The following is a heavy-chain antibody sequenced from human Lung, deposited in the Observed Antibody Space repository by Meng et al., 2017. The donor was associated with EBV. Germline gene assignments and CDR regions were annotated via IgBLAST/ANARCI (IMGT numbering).Heavy chain of an antibody. CDR3: AKGKPVDY. Sequence: VPRGGVGGGVVQPGRSLSLSCLASGLAFSDSGMHWVRQAPGKGLEWVAVIFYDGSMKYYGDSVRGRFTISRDNPKNTVYLQMNGLRTEDTALYYCAKGKPVDYWGRGTLVTVSS. CDR1: GLAFSDSG. V-gene: IGHV3-30*18. D-gene: IGHD4-23*01. CDR2: IFYDGSMK. J-gene: IGHJ4*02.